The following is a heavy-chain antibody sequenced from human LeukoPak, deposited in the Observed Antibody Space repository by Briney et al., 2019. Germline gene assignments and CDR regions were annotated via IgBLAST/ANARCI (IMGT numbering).Heavy chain of an antibody. J-gene: IGHJ4*02. D-gene: IGHD3-22*01. V-gene: IGHV3-30*02. CDR3: ARDRGGDYYDSSGRIDY. CDR1: GFTFSSYG. Sequence: GGSLRLSCAASGFTFSSYGMHWVRQAPGKGLEWVAFIRYDGSNKYYADSVKGRFTISRDNAKNSLYLQMNSLRAEDTAVYYCARDRGGDYYDSSGRIDYWGQGTLVTVSS. CDR2: IRYDGSNK.